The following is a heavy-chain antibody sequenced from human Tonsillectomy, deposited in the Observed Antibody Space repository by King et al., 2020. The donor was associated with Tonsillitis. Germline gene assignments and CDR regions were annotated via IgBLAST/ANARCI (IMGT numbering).Heavy chain of an antibody. J-gene: IGHJ6*02. CDR3: AKGTRDYYYYCMDV. D-gene: IGHD1-14*01. CDR2: ISGSGGST. Sequence: VQLVESGGDLVQPGGSLRLSCAASGFTFRNYAMSWVRQAPGKGLEWVSAISGSGGSTYYADSVKGRFTISSDNSKNKLYLQMNSLRAEDTAVYYCAKGTRDYYYYCMDVGGRGTTVPVSS. CDR1: GFTFRNYA. V-gene: IGHV3-23*04.